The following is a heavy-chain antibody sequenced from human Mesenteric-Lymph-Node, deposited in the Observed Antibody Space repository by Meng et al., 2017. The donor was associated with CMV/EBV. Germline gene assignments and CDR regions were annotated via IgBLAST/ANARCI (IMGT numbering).Heavy chain of an antibody. V-gene: IGHV3-21*01. CDR3: VKTPAQRGVSYFDH. CDR2: ISSRSSYT. J-gene: IGHJ4*02. D-gene: IGHD2-2*01. Sequence: GESLKISCAASGFTFSSYSMNWVRQAPGKGLEWVSSISSRSSYTYYADSVKGRFTISRDNAESSLYLQMNSLRAEDTAVYYCVKTPAQRGVSYFDHWGQGTLVTVSS. CDR1: GFTFSSYS.